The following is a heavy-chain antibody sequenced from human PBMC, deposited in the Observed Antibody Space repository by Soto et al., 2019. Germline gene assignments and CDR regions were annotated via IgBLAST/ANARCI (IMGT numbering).Heavy chain of an antibody. V-gene: IGHV3-21*01. CDR2: ISGTSNHI. J-gene: IGHJ4*02. CDR1: GFTFSSNS. D-gene: IGHD1-26*01. Sequence: AGGSLRLSCAASGFTFSSNSIIWVRQAPGKGLEWVAYISGTSNHIYYADSVRGRFTISRDNSKNSVFLQMDGLRAEDTAIYYCARLVGAYQHYLDYWGQGTLVTVSS. CDR3: ARLVGAYQHYLDY.